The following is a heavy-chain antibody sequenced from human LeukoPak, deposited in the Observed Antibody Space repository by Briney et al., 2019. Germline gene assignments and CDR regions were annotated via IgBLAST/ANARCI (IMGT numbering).Heavy chain of an antibody. V-gene: IGHV4-59*01. D-gene: IGHD4-17*01. CDR1: DDSFSSNY. CDR3: ARDLVTVTKGFDI. CDR2: ISYIGST. J-gene: IGHJ3*02. Sequence: SGTLSLTCAVSDDSFSSNYWTWSRQPPGKGLEWIGYISYIGSTNYNPSLKSRVTISIDTSKNQFSLKLTSVTAADTAVYYCARDLVTVTKGFDIWGQGTMVSVSS.